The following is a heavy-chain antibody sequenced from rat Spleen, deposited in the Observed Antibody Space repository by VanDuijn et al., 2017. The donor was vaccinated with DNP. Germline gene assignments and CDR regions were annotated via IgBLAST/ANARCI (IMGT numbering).Heavy chain of an antibody. D-gene: IGHD1-4*01. CDR1: GYSITSSYR. Sequence: EVQLQESGPGLVKTSQSLSLTCSVTGYSITSSYRWNWIRKFPGNKLEWMGSVNSAGTTNYNPSTKSRISITRDTSKNQLFLQVNSVTTNDTASYYCARWPGYNPPYAMDGCGQGTSVTVSS. V-gene: IGHV3-3*01. J-gene: IGHJ4*01. CDR3: ARWPGYNPPYAMDG. CDR2: VNSAGTT.